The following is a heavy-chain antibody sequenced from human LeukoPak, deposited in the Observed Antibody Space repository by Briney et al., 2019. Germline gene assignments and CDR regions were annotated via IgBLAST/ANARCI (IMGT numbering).Heavy chain of an antibody. CDR3: ARVRGIAVADY. V-gene: IGHV4-39*07. J-gene: IGHJ4*02. CDR2: IYYSGST. D-gene: IGHD6-19*01. CDR1: GGSISSGSYY. Sequence: PSETLSLTCTVSGGSISSGSYYWSWIRQPAGKGLEWIGSIYYSGSTYYNPSLKSRVTISVDTSKNQFSLKLSSVTAADTAVYCARVRGIAVADYWGQGTLVTVSS.